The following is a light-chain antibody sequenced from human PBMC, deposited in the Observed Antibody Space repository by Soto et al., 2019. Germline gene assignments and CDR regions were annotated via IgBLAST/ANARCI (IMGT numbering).Light chain of an antibody. V-gene: IGKV3-15*01. Sequence: EIVMTQSPATLSVSPGGSATLSCRASQHVSSNFAWYRQKPGQAPTLLIYRASTRATGIPPRFSGSGSGTEFTRTISSLQSEDFAVYYCQQYNNWPYTCGQGTKLEIK. J-gene: IGKJ2*01. CDR1: QHVSSN. CDR2: RAS. CDR3: QQYNNWPYT.